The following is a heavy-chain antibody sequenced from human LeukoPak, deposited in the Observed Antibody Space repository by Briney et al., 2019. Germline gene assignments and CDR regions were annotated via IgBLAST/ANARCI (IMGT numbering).Heavy chain of an antibody. Sequence: ASVKVSCKASGYTFTSYGISWVRQAPGQGLEWMGWISAYNGNTNYAQKLQGRVTMTTDTSTSTAYMELRSLRSDDTAVYYCATTSLGGVIAPNDYWGQGTLVTVSS. V-gene: IGHV1-18*01. CDR1: GYTFTSYG. D-gene: IGHD3-16*02. CDR2: ISAYNGNT. CDR3: ATTSLGGVIAPNDY. J-gene: IGHJ4*02.